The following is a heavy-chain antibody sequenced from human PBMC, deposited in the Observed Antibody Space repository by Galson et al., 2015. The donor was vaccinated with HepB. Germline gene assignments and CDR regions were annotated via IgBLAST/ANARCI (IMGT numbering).Heavy chain of an antibody. J-gene: IGHJ2*01. D-gene: IGHD6-19*01. CDR2: ISTSSTYI. CDR1: GFAFSSSP. CDR3: ARIAVQGRWCLDL. V-gene: IGHV3-21*06. Sequence: SLRLSCAGSGFAFSSSPMKWVRQAPGKGLEWVSSISTSSTYIYYADSVKGRFTISRDNGKNSLYLQMNSLRADDTAVYYSARIAVQGRWCLDLWGRGPLVTVSS.